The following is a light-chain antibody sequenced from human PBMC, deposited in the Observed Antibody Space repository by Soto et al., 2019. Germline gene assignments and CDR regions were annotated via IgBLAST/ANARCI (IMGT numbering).Light chain of an antibody. CDR1: QSVLYSSSNQNY. Sequence: DIVMTQSPDSLAVSLGERATINCKSSQSVLYSSSNQNYLAWYQQKPGQPPKLLIYWASTRESGVPDRFSGSGSGTDFTLTISSLQAEDVAVYYCQQYYSIPPITFGQGTRLEIK. CDR3: QQYYSIPPIT. J-gene: IGKJ5*01. V-gene: IGKV4-1*01. CDR2: WAS.